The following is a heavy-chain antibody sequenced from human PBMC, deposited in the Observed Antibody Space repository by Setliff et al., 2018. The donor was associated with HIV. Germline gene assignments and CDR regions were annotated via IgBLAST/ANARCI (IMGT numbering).Heavy chain of an antibody. CDR2: MYISGST. Sequence: ASETLSLTCTVSGDSSSSYYCNWIRQPAGKGLEWIGHMYISGSTNHNPSLESRVTISVDKSKNQFSLKLNSVTAADTAVYYCARHGTWNSQRFHFDYWGQGTPVTVSS. J-gene: IGHJ4*02. D-gene: IGHD1-7*01. V-gene: IGHV4-59*08. CDR1: GDSSSSYY. CDR3: ARHGTWNSQRFHFDY.